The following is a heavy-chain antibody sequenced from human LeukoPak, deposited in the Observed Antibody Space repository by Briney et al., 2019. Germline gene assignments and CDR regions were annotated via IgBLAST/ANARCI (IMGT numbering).Heavy chain of an antibody. D-gene: IGHD2-2*01. CDR3: ARGDVVVPAATPVFSGMDV. Sequence: RASVKVSCKASGGTFSSYAISWVRQAPGQGLEWVGGIIPIFGTANYAQKFQGRVTITADESTGTAYMELSSLRSEDTAVYYCARGDVVVPAATPVFSGMDVWGQGTTVTVSS. CDR1: GGTFSSYA. V-gene: IGHV1-69*13. J-gene: IGHJ6*02. CDR2: IIPIFGTA.